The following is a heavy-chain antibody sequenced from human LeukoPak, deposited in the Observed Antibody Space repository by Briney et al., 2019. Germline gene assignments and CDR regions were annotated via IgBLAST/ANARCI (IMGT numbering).Heavy chain of an antibody. CDR3: AKDAPVNIVVVPAANS. CDR1: GFTFDDYA. Sequence: GGSLRLSCAASGFTFDDYAMSWVRQAPGKGLEWVSAISGSGGSTYYADSVKGRFTISRDNSKNTLYLQMNSLRAEDTAVYYCAKDAPVNIVVVPAANSWGQGTLVTVSS. V-gene: IGHV3-23*01. J-gene: IGHJ4*02. CDR2: ISGSGGST. D-gene: IGHD2-2*01.